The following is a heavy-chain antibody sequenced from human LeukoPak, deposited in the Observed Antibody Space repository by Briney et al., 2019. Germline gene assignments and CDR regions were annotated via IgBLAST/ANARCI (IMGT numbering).Heavy chain of an antibody. V-gene: IGHV3-7*01. D-gene: IGHD1-14*01. CDR2: IKENGNEQ. CDR3: ARGPGDFDASDI. Sequence: GGSLRLSCAASGFTFSSYAMSWVRQAPGKGPKWVAHIKENGNEQYYADSVKGRFTISRDNVKQSLCLQMNSLRAEDTAVYYCARGPGDFDASDIWGQGTMVTVSS. J-gene: IGHJ3*02. CDR1: GFTFSSYA.